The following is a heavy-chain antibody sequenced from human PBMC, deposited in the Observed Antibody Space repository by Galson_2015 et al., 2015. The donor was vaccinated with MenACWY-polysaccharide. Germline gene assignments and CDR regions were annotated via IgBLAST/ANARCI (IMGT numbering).Heavy chain of an antibody. CDR2: IYYDGSKK. CDR3: SRLQSKYMDV. J-gene: IGHJ6*04. CDR1: GFTFRSSG. D-gene: IGHD4-11*01. Sequence: SLRLSCAASGFTFRSSGMHWVRQAPGQGLEWVTLIYYDGSKKEYADSVKGRFTISRDNSKNTLYLQMDSLRAKDTAVYYCSRLQSKYMDVWGKGTTVTVSS. V-gene: IGHV3-30*12.